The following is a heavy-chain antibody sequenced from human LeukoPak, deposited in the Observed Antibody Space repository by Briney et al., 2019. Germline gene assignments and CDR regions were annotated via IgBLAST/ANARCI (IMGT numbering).Heavy chain of an antibody. CDR3: AKEMRPYDILTGYFPT. Sequence: GGSLRLSCAASGFTFSSYAMSWVRQAPGKGLEWVSAISGSGGSTSYAASVKGRFTISRDNSKNTLYLQMNSLRAEDTAVYYCAKEMRPYDILTGYFPTWGQGTLVTVSS. V-gene: IGHV3-23*01. CDR2: ISGSGGST. J-gene: IGHJ5*02. CDR1: GFTFSSYA. D-gene: IGHD3-9*01.